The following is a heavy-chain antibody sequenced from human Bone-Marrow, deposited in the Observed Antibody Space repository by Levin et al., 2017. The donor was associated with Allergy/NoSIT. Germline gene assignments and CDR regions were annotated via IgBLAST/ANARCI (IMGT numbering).Heavy chain of an antibody. CDR3: ARLRGHHSSRARI. Sequence: GESLKISCKGSGYNFADYWIGWVRQMPGKGLECMGTIYPGDSDTRYSSSFQGQVTISADKSIGTANLQWSSLKASDTAMYYCARLRGHHSSRARIWGQGTMVTVSS. J-gene: IGHJ3*02. CDR1: GYNFADYW. V-gene: IGHV5-51*01. CDR2: IYPGDSDT. D-gene: IGHD6-13*01.